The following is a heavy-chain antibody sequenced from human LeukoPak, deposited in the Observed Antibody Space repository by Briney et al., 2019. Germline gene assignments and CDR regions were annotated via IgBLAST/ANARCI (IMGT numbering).Heavy chain of an antibody. D-gene: IGHD6-19*01. J-gene: IGHJ4*02. CDR2: IIGSVPST. CDR1: GFTFGNYA. Sequence: PGGSLRLSCAASGFTFGNYAMSWVRQTPGKGLEWVSHIIGSVPSTFYAESVKGRFTISRDNSKNTLYLQMNSLRAEDTAVYYCAKAGIAVPATPEYCGQGTQVTVSS. CDR3: AKAGIAVPATPEY. V-gene: IGHV3-23*01.